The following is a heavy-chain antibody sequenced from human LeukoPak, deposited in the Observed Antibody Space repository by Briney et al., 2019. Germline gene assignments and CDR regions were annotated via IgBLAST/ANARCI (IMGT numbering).Heavy chain of an antibody. J-gene: IGHJ4*02. D-gene: IGHD3-3*01. Sequence: PGGSLRLSCGPSGFTFSRHGMHWVRQAPGKGLEWVAIISNDGSRKYYAHSVEGRFTISRDNSKNTLYLQMDSLRAEDTAVYYCARDRAWNYFDYWGQGTLVTVSS. CDR1: GFTFSRHG. CDR2: ISNDGSRK. V-gene: IGHV3-30*03. CDR3: ARDRAWNYFDY.